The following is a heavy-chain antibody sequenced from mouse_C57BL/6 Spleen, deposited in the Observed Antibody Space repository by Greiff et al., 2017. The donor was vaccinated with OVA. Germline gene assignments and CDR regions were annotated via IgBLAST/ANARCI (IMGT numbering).Heavy chain of an antibody. CDR2: ISYDGSN. CDR3: ARVHSSGYEDAMDY. CDR1: GYSITSGYY. D-gene: IGHD3-2*02. V-gene: IGHV3-6*01. J-gene: IGHJ4*01. Sequence: EVQLQQSGPGLVKPSQSLSLTCSVTGYSITSGYYWNWIRQFPGNKLEWMGYISYDGSNNYNPYLKNRISITRDTSKNQFFLKLNSVTTEDTATYYCARVHSSGYEDAMDYWGQGTSVTVSS.